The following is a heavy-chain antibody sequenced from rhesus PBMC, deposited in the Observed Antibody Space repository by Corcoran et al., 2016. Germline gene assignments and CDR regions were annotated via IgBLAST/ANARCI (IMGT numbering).Heavy chain of an antibody. V-gene: IGHV3-136*01. CDR1: GFTFSSYD. CDR2: ISYTSKTI. D-gene: IGHD1-1*01. J-gene: IGHJ1*01. Sequence: EVQLVESGGGLVQPGGSLRLSCAASGFTFSSYDMSWVRQAPGKGLEWVSYISYTSKTIYYADSVKGRFTISRDNAKNSLSLQMSSLRAEDTAVYYCTRDRPSWVGFTPEYFEFWGQGALVTVSS. CDR3: TRDRPSWVGFTPEYFEF.